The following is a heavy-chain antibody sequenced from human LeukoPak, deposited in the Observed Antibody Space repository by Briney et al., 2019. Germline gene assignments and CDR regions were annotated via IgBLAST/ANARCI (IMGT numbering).Heavy chain of an antibody. CDR1: GFTFSSYG. CDR2: IRYDGTYK. D-gene: IGHD6-13*01. V-gene: IGHV3-30*02. Sequence: GGSLRLSCAASGFTFSSYGIHWVRQAPGKGLEWVSFIRYDGTYKYYADSVKGRFTISRDNAKNSLYLQMNSLRAEDTAVYYCARVPPADGYSRPRGAFDIWGQGTMVTVSS. CDR3: ARVPPADGYSRPRGAFDI. J-gene: IGHJ3*02.